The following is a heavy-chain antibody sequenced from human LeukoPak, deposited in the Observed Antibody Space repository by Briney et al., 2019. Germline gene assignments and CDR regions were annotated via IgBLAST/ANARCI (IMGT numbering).Heavy chain of an antibody. V-gene: IGHV4-30-2*01. CDR2: IYHSGST. Sequence: PSQTLSLTCAVSGGSISSGGYSWSWIRQPPGKGLEWIGYIYHSGSTYYNPSLKSRVTISVDRSKNQFSLKLSSVTAADTAVYYCARDSFWSGRGGDYYYGMDVWGQGTTVTVSS. J-gene: IGHJ6*02. CDR3: ARDSFWSGRGGDYYYGMDV. CDR1: GGSISSGGYS. D-gene: IGHD3-3*01.